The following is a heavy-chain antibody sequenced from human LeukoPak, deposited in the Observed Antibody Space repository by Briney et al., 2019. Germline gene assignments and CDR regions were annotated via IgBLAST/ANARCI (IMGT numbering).Heavy chain of an antibody. CDR1: GMTFSSFW. Sequence: GGSLRLSCAASGMTFSSFWMSWVRQAPGKGLEWVSGISGSGGNTFYADSVKGRFTISRDNSKSTLSLQMNSLRAEDTAVYYCAKEMGVVLMVYALDYWGQGNLVTVSS. V-gene: IGHV3-23*01. D-gene: IGHD2-8*01. J-gene: IGHJ4*02. CDR3: AKEMGVVLMVYALDY. CDR2: ISGSGGNT.